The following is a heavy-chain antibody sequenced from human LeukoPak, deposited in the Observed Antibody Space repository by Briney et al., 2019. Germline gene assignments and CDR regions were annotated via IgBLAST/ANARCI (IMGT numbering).Heavy chain of an antibody. V-gene: IGHV1-18*01. CDR1: GYTFTSYG. D-gene: IGHD6-19*01. J-gene: IGHJ4*02. CDR3: ARGGSSGWRTPNDDY. CDR2: ISAYNDNT. Sequence: ASVKVSCKASGYTFTSYGISWVRQAPGQGLEWMGWISAYNDNTNYAQKLQGRVTMTTDTSTSTAYIELRSQRSDDTAVYYCARGGSSGWRTPNDDYWGQGTLVTVSS.